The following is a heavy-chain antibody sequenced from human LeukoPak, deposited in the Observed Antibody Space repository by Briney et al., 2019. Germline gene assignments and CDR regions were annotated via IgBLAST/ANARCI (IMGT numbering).Heavy chain of an antibody. CDR1: GSTFSNYG. CDR2: ISGSGGTT. V-gene: IGHV3-23*01. Sequence: QTGGSLRLSCGASGSTFSNYGMNWVRQAPGKGLEWVSGISGSGGTTYYADSVKGRFTISRDNSKNMLYLQMNSLRAEDTAVYYCAKDVMHYGSGRPYYMDVWGKRTTVTISS. J-gene: IGHJ6*03. CDR3: AKDVMHYGSGRPYYMDV. D-gene: IGHD3-10*01.